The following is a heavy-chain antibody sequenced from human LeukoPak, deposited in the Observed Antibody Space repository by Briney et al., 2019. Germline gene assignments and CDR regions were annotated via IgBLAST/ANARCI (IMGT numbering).Heavy chain of an antibody. CDR1: GYTFTSYY. D-gene: IGHD5-18*01. CDR2: INPSGGST. V-gene: IGHV1-46*01. Sequence: ASVKVSCKASGYTFTSYYMHWVRQAPGQGLEWMGIINPSGGSTSYAQKFQGRVTMTRDMPTSTVYMELSSLRSEDTAVYYCARGAAMVTDAFDIWGQGTMVTVSS. CDR3: ARGAAMVTDAFDI. J-gene: IGHJ3*02.